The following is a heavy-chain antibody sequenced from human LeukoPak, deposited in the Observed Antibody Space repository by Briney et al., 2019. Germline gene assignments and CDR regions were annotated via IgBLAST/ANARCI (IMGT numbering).Heavy chain of an antibody. Sequence: PSQTLSLTCTVSGGSISSGDYYWSWIRQPPGKGLEWIGYIYYSGSTYYNPSLKSRVTISVDTSKNQFSLKLSSVTAADTAVYYCARSYYYGSGSYNYYYYYGMDVWGQGTTVTVSS. CDR3: ARSYYYGSGSYNYYYYYGMDV. J-gene: IGHJ6*02. CDR2: IYYSGST. CDR1: GGSISSGDYY. V-gene: IGHV4-30-4*01. D-gene: IGHD3-10*01.